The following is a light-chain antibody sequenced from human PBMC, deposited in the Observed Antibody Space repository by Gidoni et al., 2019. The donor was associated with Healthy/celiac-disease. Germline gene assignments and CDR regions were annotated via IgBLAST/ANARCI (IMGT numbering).Light chain of an antibody. Sequence: DTVWTQSPPPLPHTPGEPASNSCRSSQRLLHSNGYNYLDWYLQKPGPSPQLLIYLGSNRASGVPDRFSGSGSGTDFTLKISRVEAEDVGVYYCMQALQTPFTFGPGTKVDIK. V-gene: IGKV2-28*01. CDR1: QRLLHSNGYNY. CDR2: LGS. J-gene: IGKJ3*01. CDR3: MQALQTPFT.